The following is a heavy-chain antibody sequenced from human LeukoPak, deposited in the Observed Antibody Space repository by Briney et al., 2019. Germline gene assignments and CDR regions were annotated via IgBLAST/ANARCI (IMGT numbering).Heavy chain of an antibody. V-gene: IGHV2-70*11. CDR1: GFSLSTSGMC. Sequence: ESGPTLVNPTQTLTLTCTFSGFSLSTSGMCASWIRQPPGKALEWLARINWDENKYYSTSLKTRLTISKDTSKNQVVLTVTNMDPVDTATYYAARTDPCSRANVDTTMVTPRDVFDIWGQGTMVTV. CDR3: ARTDPCSRANVDTTMVTPRDVFDI. CDR2: INWDENK. D-gene: IGHD5-18*01. J-gene: IGHJ3*02.